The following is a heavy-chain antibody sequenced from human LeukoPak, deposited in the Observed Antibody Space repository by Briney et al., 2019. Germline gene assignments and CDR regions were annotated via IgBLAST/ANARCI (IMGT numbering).Heavy chain of an antibody. CDR3: ARDRGDGYKWGDLDY. CDR1: GGSISSGSYY. V-gene: IGHV4-61*02. D-gene: IGHD5-24*01. CDR2: IYTSGST. J-gene: IGHJ4*02. Sequence: SQTLSLTCTVSGGSISSGSYYWSWIRQPAGKGLVWIGRIYTSGSTNYNPSLKSRVTISVDTSKNQFSLKLSSVTAADTAVYYCARDRGDGYKWGDLDYWGQGTLVTVSS.